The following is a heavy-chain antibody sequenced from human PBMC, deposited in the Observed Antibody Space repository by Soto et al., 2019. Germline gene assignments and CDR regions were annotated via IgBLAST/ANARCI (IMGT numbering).Heavy chain of an antibody. CDR2: IYSGGNT. D-gene: IGHD1-26*01. CDR3: ARASGSRAFDN. CDR1: GFTVSTNY. J-gene: IGHJ4*02. V-gene: IGHV3-53*01. Sequence: GGSLRLSCAASGFTVSTNYVSWVRQAPGKGLEWVSVIYSGGNTYYADSVKGRFTISRDSSKNTVDLQMNSLRAEDTAVYFCARASGSRAFDNWGQGTLVTVSS.